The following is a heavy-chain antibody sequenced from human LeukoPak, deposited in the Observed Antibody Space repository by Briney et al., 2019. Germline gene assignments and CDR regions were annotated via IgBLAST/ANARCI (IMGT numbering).Heavy chain of an antibody. CDR3: ARGGKTYDFWSGYFHYYYMDV. J-gene: IGHJ6*03. Sequence: ASVKVSCKASGYTFTGYYMHWVRQAPGQGLEWMGWINPNSGGTNYAQKFQGRVTMTRDTSISTAYMELSRLRSDDTAVYYCARGGKTYDFWSGYFHYYYMDVWGKGTTVTVSS. CDR1: GYTFTGYY. V-gene: IGHV1-2*02. D-gene: IGHD3-3*01. CDR2: INPNSGGT.